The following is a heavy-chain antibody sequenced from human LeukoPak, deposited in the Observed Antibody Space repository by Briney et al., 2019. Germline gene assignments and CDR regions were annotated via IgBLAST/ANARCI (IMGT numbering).Heavy chain of an antibody. CDR3: ARHSPVGIYYFDY. CDR1: GGSFSGYY. V-gene: IGHV4-34*01. D-gene: IGHD1-26*01. Sequence: SETLSLTCAVYGGSFSGYYWSWIRQPPGKGLGWIGEINHSGSTNYNPSLKSRVTISVDTSKNQFSLKLSSVTAADTAVYYCARHSPVGIYYFDYWGQGTLVTVSS. CDR2: INHSGST. J-gene: IGHJ4*02.